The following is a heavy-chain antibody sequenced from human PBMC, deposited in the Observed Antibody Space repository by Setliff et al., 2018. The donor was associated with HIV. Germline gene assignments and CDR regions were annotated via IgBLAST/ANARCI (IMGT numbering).Heavy chain of an antibody. CDR2: IYTTGST. CDR3: ARGFLEWLFWFDP. Sequence: PSETLSLTCTVSGGPINSGSYYWSWIRQPAGKGLEWIGRIYTTGSTNYNPSLKSRVTISVDTSKNQFSLKLTSVTAADTAVYYCARGFLEWLFWFDPWGQGTLVTVSS. D-gene: IGHD3-3*01. J-gene: IGHJ5*02. V-gene: IGHV4-61*02. CDR1: GGPINSGSYY.